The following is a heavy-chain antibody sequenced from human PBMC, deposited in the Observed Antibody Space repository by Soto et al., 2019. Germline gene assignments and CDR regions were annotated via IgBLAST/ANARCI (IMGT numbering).Heavy chain of an antibody. CDR1: EFTLSSYA. D-gene: IGHD6-19*01. CDR2: ISSTAGTT. J-gene: IGHJ4*02. Sequence: EVQLLESGGGLVQPGGSLRLSCAASEFTLSSYAMSWVRQAPGKGLEWVSLISSTAGTTVYADSVKGRFTISRDNSNNTLYVQMNSMRAEDTAVYYCARSRTGWYGFDSWGQGTLVTVSS. V-gene: IGHV3-23*01. CDR3: ARSRTGWYGFDS.